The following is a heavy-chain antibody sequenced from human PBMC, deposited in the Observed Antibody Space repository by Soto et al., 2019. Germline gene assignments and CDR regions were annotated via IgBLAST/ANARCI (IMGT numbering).Heavy chain of an antibody. Sequence: ASVKVSCKASGYTFTSYDINWVRQATGQGPEWMGWMNPDSGHTGYARKFRDRISMTRNTSITTAYMELTSLRSDDTAVYYCARGCSSSFLAFDIWGQGTMVTVSS. CDR3: ARGCSSSFLAFDI. D-gene: IGHD6-13*01. CDR2: MNPDSGHT. CDR1: GYTFTSYD. J-gene: IGHJ3*02. V-gene: IGHV1-8*01.